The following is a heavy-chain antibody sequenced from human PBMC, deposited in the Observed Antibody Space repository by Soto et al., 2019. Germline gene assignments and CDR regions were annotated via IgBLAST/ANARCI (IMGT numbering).Heavy chain of an antibody. CDR1: GFTFNSFA. CDR2: ISGSGGST. V-gene: IGHV3-23*01. J-gene: IGHJ5*02. Sequence: QTGGSLRLSCAASGFTFNSFAMSWVRQAPGKGLEWVSAISGSGGSTYYADSVKGRFTISRDNSKNTLYLQMNSLRAEDTAVYYCAGGVATAGTSSWFDPWGQGTLVTVSS. D-gene: IGHD6-13*01. CDR3: AGGVATAGTSSWFDP.